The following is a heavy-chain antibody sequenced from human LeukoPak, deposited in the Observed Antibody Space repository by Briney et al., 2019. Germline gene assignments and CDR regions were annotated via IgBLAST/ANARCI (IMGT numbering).Heavy chain of an antibody. CDR3: AIHDMDVAGAGLDYFDY. V-gene: IGHV4-59*08. D-gene: IGHD1-26*01. J-gene: IGHJ4*02. CDR1: GGSISRYY. CDR2: IYYSGST. Sequence: SETLSLTCTVSGGSISRYYWRWIRQPPANGLEWIGYIYYSGSTNYNPSLKSRVTISVDTPKNQFSLKLSSVTAADTAGYDCAIHDMDVAGAGLDYFDYWGQGTLVTVSS.